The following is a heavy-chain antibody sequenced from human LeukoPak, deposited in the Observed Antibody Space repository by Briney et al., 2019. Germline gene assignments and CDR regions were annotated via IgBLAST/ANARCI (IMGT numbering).Heavy chain of an antibody. CDR2: IYYSGST. D-gene: IGHD3-3*01. CDR1: GGSISSYY. CDR3: ARHFDYFDC. Sequence: SETLSLTCTVSGGSISSYYWSWIRQPPGKGLEWIGYIYYSGSTNYNPSLKSRVTISVDTSKNQFSLKLSSVTAADTAVYYCARHFDYFDCWGQGTLVTVSS. J-gene: IGHJ4*02. V-gene: IGHV4-59*08.